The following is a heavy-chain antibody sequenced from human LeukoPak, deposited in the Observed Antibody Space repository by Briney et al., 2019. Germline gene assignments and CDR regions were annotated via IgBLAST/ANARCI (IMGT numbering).Heavy chain of an antibody. D-gene: IGHD5-12*01. CDR1: GGSISSGGYY. CDR3: ARVSLVATPHLDL. CDR2: IYYSANT. V-gene: IGHV4-31*03. J-gene: IGHJ2*01. Sequence: SETLSLTCTVSGGSISSGGYYWSWIRQHPGKGLEWIGYIYYSANTYYNPSLKSRVTVSVDTSKNQFSLKLSSVTAADTAVYYCARVSLVATPHLDLWGRGTLVTVSS.